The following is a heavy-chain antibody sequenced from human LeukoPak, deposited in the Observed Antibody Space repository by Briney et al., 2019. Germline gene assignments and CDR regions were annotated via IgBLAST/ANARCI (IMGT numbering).Heavy chain of an antibody. CDR3: ARESEAFDY. V-gene: IGHV3-30*04. J-gene: IGHJ4*02. Sequence: GGSLRLSCAASGFTFSSYAMHWVRQAPGKGLEWVAVISYDGRNKYYADSVKGRFIISRDNSKNTLYLQMNSLRAEDTAVYYCARESEAFDYWGQGTLVTVSS. CDR2: ISYDGRNK. CDR1: GFTFSSYA.